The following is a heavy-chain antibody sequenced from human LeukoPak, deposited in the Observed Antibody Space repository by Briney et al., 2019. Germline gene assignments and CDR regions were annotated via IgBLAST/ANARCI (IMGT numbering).Heavy chain of an antibody. D-gene: IGHD6-13*01. J-gene: IGHJ4*02. CDR2: INHSGST. V-gene: IGHV4-34*01. Sequence: SETLSLTCAVYGGSFSDYYWSWIRQPPGKELEWIGEINHSGSTNYNPSLKSRVSISVDTSKNQFSLKLSSVTAADTAVYYCARGSQGTSPFGKQQLVSDSATFDNWGQGTLVTVSS. CDR3: ARGSQGTSPFGKQQLVSDSATFDN. CDR1: GGSFSDYY.